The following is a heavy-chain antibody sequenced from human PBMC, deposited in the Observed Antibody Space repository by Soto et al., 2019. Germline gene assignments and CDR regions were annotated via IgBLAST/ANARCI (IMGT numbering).Heavy chain of an antibody. J-gene: IGHJ6*02. CDR1: GGSISSHY. Sequence: XETLSLTSTVSGGSISSHYWSWVRQAPGKGLEWIGHIYYRGSTTYNPSLRSRSTISVDTSNNQFSLKLNSVTTADTAVYYCARDGREASGMDVWGQGTKVTVSS. CDR2: IYYRGST. V-gene: IGHV4-59*11. D-gene: IGHD1-26*01. CDR3: ARDGREASGMDV.